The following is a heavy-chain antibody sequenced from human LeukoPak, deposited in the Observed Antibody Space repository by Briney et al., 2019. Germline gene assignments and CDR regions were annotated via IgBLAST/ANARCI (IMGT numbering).Heavy chain of an antibody. CDR2: MNPNSGNT. CDR1: GYSFTSFD. J-gene: IGHJ4*02. Sequence: EASVKVSCKASGYSFTSFDINWVRQAPGQGFEWVGWMNPNSGNTGHAQEFQGRVTMTRDTSTSTAYMELSSLRYEDTAAYYCARGRGYDRTGYVYYFDFWGQGTLVTVSS. CDR3: ARGRGYDRTGYVYYFDF. V-gene: IGHV1-8*01. D-gene: IGHD3-22*01.